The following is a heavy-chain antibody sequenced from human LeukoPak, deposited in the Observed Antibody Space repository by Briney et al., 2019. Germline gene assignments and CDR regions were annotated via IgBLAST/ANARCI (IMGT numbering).Heavy chain of an antibody. Sequence: ASVKVSCKASGYTFTSYDINWVRQATGQGVEWMGWMNPNSGNTGYAQKFQGRVTMTKNTSITTAYMELSSLRSEDTAVYYCARALSWTTDSYYYMDVWGKGTTVTVSS. CDR2: MNPNSGNT. J-gene: IGHJ6*03. D-gene: IGHD3/OR15-3a*01. CDR1: GYTFTSYD. V-gene: IGHV1-8*01. CDR3: ARALSWTTDSYYYMDV.